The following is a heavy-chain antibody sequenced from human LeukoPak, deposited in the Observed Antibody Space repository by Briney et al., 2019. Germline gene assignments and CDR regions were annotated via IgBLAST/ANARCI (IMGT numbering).Heavy chain of an antibody. D-gene: IGHD4-17*01. CDR1: GFTFSSDW. V-gene: IGHV3-74*01. CDR2: INSDGSST. CDR3: SRGNDYGDYVRD. Sequence: GGSLRLSCAASGFTFSSDWMHWVRQAQGKGLVWVSRINSDGSSTSYADSVKGRFTISRDNAKNTLYLEMNSLRAEDTAVYYCSRGNDYGDYVRDWGQGTLVTVSS. J-gene: IGHJ4*02.